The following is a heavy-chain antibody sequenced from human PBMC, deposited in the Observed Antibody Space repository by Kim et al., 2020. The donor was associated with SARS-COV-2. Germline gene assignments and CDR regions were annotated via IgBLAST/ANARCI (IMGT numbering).Heavy chain of an antibody. CDR2: INPSGGST. J-gene: IGHJ6*02. Sequence: ASVKVSCKASGYTFTSYYMHWVRQAPGQGLEWMGIINPSGGSTSYAQKFQGRVTMTRDTSTSTVYMELSSLRSEDTAVYYCARDGGRGGSGYYYYYGMDVWGQGTTVTVSS. CDR3: ARDGGRGGSGYYYYYGMDV. D-gene: IGHD2-15*01. V-gene: IGHV1-46*01. CDR1: GYTFTSYY.